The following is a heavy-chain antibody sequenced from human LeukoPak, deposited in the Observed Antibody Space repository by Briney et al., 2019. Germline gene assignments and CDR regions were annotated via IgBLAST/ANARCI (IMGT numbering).Heavy chain of an antibody. CDR3: ARGCSIFGVVGIGYYYMDG. J-gene: IGHJ6*03. D-gene: IGHD3-3*01. CDR2: VNHGGSA. CDR1: GVSFSGYY. V-gene: IGHV4-34*01. Sequence: SETLSLTCAVYGVSFSGYYWSWIRQPPGKGLEWIGEVNHGGSAHYNPSLKGRVTISVDMPKNQFSLKLSSVTAADTAVYYCARGCSIFGVVGIGYYYMDGWGKGTTVTVSS.